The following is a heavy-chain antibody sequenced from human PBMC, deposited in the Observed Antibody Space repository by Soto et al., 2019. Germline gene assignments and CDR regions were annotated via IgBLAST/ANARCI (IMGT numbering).Heavy chain of an antibody. CDR2: ISAYNGNT. J-gene: IGHJ6*02. Sequence: GASVKVSCKASGYTFTSYGISWVRQAPGQGLEWMRWISAYNGNTNYAQKLQGRVTMTTDTSTSTAYMELRSLRSDDTAVYYCARDPRDLWELLSNYYYGMDVWGQGTTVTVSS. D-gene: IGHD1-26*01. V-gene: IGHV1-18*01. CDR3: ARDPRDLWELLSNYYYGMDV. CDR1: GYTFTSYG.